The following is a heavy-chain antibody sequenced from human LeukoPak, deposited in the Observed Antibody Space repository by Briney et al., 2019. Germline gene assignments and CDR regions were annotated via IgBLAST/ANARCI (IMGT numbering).Heavy chain of an antibody. CDR3: AYCSSTSCYPYYYYYMDV. Sequence: SVKVSCKASGGTFSSYAISWVRQAPGQGLEWMGGIIPIFGTANYALKFQGRVTITTDESTSTAYMELSSLRSEDTAVYYCAYCSSTSCYPYYYYYMDVWGKGTTVTVSS. CDR1: GGTFSSYA. V-gene: IGHV1-69*05. J-gene: IGHJ6*03. CDR2: IIPIFGTA. D-gene: IGHD2-2*01.